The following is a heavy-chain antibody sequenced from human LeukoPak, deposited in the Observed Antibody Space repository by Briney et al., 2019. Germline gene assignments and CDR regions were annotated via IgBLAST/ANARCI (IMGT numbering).Heavy chain of an antibody. Sequence: SVKVSCKASGGTFSSYAISWARQAPGQGLEWMGGIIPIFGTANYAQKFQGRVTITADESTSTAYMELSSLRSEDTAVYYCARDNDACGYSYGYCYFDYWGQGTLVTVSS. D-gene: IGHD5-18*01. V-gene: IGHV1-69*01. CDR2: IIPIFGTA. CDR3: ARDNDACGYSYGYCYFDY. CDR1: GGTFSSYA. J-gene: IGHJ4*02.